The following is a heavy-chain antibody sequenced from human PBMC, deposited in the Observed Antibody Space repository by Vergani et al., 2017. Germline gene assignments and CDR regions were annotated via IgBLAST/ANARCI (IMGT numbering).Heavy chain of an antibody. CDR2: VFHSGSA. CDR1: GYSISRGYY. CDR3: AGQFWVSQGVGAFET. D-gene: IGHD3-16*01. Sequence: QVQLQESGPGLVKPSETLSLTCSVSGYSISRGYYWGWIRQPPGKGLEWIATVFHSGSAYYNPSLRRRVTISVETSKNQFSLRLTTPTAADTAVYYCAGQFWVSQGVGAFETWGRGTEVSVSS. V-gene: IGHV4-38-2*02. J-gene: IGHJ3*02.